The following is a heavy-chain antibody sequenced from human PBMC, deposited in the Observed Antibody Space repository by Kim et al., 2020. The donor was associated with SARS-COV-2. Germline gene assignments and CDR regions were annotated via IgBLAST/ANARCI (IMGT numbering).Heavy chain of an antibody. J-gene: IGHJ4*02. Sequence: SETLSLTCTVSGGSISSSSYYWGWIRQPPGKGLEWIGSIYYSGSTYYNPSLKSRVTISVDTSKNQFSLKLSSVTAADTAVYYCASLLGSFIAVAGSWYFDYWGQGTLVTVSS. D-gene: IGHD6-19*01. CDR1: GGSISSSSYY. V-gene: IGHV4-39*07. CDR3: ASLLGSFIAVAGSWYFDY. CDR2: IYYSGST.